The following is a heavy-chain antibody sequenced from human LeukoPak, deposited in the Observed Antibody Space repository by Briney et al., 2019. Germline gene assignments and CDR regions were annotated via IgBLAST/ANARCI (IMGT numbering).Heavy chain of an antibody. D-gene: IGHD3-10*01. V-gene: IGHV3-7*01. CDR2: IKQDGSDR. J-gene: IGHJ4*02. Sequence: PGGSLRLSCVVSEFNFRNYWMSWVRQAPGKGLEWVANIKQDGSDRYYVDSVKGRFTISRDNAKNSLYLQMNSLRDEDTAVYYCARYGSGSHYKDPFDYWGPGTQVTVSS. CDR1: EFNFRNYW. CDR3: ARYGSGSHYKDPFDY.